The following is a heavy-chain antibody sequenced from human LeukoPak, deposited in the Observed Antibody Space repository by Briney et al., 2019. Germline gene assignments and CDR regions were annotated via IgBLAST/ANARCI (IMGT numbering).Heavy chain of an antibody. CDR2: IYYSGST. V-gene: IGHV4-59*01. Sequence: SETLSLTCTVPGGSISSYYWSWIRQPPGKGLEWIGYIYYSGSTNYNPSLKSRVTISVDTSKNQFSLKLSSVTAADTAVYHCARANSYYYDSSGYYLGYWGQGTLVTVSS. CDR1: GGSISSYY. J-gene: IGHJ4*02. CDR3: ARANSYYYDSSGYYLGY. D-gene: IGHD3-22*01.